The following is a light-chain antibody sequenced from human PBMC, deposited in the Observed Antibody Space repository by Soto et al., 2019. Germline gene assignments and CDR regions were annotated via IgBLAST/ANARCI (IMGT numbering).Light chain of an antibody. Sequence: QAVVTQPPSVSGAPGQRVTISCTGTSYNIGAGYGVNWYQHLPGTAPKVVIYGNSNRPSGVPDRFSGSKSGTSASLAITGLQAEDEADYYCQSYDSSHWVFGGGTKLTVL. J-gene: IGLJ3*02. CDR3: QSYDSSHWV. CDR1: SYNIGAGYG. CDR2: GNS. V-gene: IGLV1-40*01.